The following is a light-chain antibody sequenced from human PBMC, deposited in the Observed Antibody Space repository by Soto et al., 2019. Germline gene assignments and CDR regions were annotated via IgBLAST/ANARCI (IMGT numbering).Light chain of an antibody. CDR2: AAS. V-gene: IGKV1-27*01. Sequence: DIQMTQSPSSLSASVGDRVTITCRASQGISNYLAWYQQIPGKVPKLLISAASTLQSGVPSRFSGRGSGTDFTLTISSLQPEDVATYYCQKYTNFHAFGGGPKVEIK. CDR1: QGISNY. CDR3: QKYTNFHA. J-gene: IGKJ4*01.